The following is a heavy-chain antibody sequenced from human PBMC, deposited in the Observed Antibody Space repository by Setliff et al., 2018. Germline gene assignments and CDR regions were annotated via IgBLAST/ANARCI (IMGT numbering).Heavy chain of an antibody. Sequence: GASVKVSCKASGDPFNAYGVSWVRQAPGQGLEWMGAIIPVLGMTDYAQKFQGRLTITADQSTTTVYMELSSLRFDDTAIYFCARHSGRYYVPGTFDSWGQGTLVTVSS. CDR3: ARHSGRYYVPGTFDS. V-gene: IGHV1-69*10. D-gene: IGHD1-26*01. CDR2: IIPVLGMT. J-gene: IGHJ4*01. CDR1: GDPFNAYG.